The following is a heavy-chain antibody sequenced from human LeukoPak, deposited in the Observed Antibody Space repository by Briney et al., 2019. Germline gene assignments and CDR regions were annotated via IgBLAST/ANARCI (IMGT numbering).Heavy chain of an antibody. CDR2: ISWNSGSI. V-gene: IGHV3-9*01. J-gene: IGHJ4*02. D-gene: IGHD4-17*01. Sequence: PGGSLRLSCAASGFTFDDYAMHWVRQAPGKGLEWVSGISWNSGSIGYADSVKGRFTISRDNAKNSLYLQMNSLRAEDTALYYCAKEGDYGDYAPIDYWGQGTLVTVSS. CDR3: AKEGDYGDYAPIDY. CDR1: GFTFDDYA.